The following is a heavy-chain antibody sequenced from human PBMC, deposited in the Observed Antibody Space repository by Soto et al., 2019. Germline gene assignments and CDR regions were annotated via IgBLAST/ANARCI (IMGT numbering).Heavy chain of an antibody. V-gene: IGHV3-30*18. Sequence: PGGFLRLSCAASGFTFGSYGMHWVRQAPGKGLEWVAGISYDGSKKYYGESVKGRFTISSDNPKNTLYLQMNSLRAEDTAVYYCAKFSRVAPTATNFDYWGQGTLVTVSS. CDR1: GFTFGSYG. D-gene: IGHD1-26*01. CDR3: AKFSRVAPTATNFDY. J-gene: IGHJ4*02. CDR2: ISYDGSKK.